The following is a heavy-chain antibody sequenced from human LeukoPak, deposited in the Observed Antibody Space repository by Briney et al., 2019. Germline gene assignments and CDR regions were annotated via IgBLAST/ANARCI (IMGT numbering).Heavy chain of an antibody. CDR1: GFTFSSYA. V-gene: IGHV4-34*01. J-gene: IGHJ5*02. CDR3: ARSRPLYDFWSGYYRAGNWFDP. D-gene: IGHD3-3*01. CDR2: INHSGST. Sequence: PGGSLRLSCAASGFTFSSYAMSWIRQPPGKGLEWIGEINHSGSTNYNPSLKSRVTISVDTSKNQFSLKLSSVTAADTAVYYCARSRPLYDFWSGYYRAGNWFDPWGQGTLVTVSS.